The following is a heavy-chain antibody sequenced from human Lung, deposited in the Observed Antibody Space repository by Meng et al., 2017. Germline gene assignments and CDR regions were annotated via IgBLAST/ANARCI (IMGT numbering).Heavy chain of an antibody. CDR2: IIPILGIA. V-gene: IGHV1-69*10. CDR1: GGTFSSYA. CDR3: ARGSYCGGDCYFLFDY. D-gene: IGHD2-21*02. J-gene: IGHJ4*02. Sequence: QVQLVQSGAEAKKPGLSVKVSCKAAGGTFSSYAISWVRPAPGHGLEWMGGIIPILGIANYAQKFQGRVTITADKSTSTAYMELSSLRSEDTAVYYCARGSYCGGDCYFLFDYWGQGTLVTVSS.